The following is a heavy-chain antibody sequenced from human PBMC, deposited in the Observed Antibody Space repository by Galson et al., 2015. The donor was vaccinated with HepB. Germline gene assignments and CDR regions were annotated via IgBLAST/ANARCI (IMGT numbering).Heavy chain of an antibody. J-gene: IGHJ4*02. V-gene: IGHV3-66*01. CDR3: ARVVGGWYNFDY. D-gene: IGHD6-19*01. Sequence: SLRLSCAASGFTASSNYMSWVRQAPGKGLEWVSVIYSGGSTYYADSVKGRFTISRDNSKNTLYLQMNSLRAEDTAVYYCARVVGGWYNFDYWGQGTLVTVSS. CDR1: GFTASSNY. CDR2: IYSGGST.